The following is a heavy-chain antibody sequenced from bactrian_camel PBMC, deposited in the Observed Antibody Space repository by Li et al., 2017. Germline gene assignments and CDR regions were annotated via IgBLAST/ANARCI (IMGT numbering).Heavy chain of an antibody. CDR1: GYTYNPNR. V-gene: IGHV3S53*01. CDR3: TASDSPILCAYNY. CDR2: IFTDGGP. J-gene: IGHJ4*01. Sequence: HVQLVESGGGSVQAGGSLRLSCVASGYTYNPNRMGWFRQAPGKEREGVALIFTDGGPAYYVDSVKGRFTISEGDAKNTVDLQMNSLQPEDTAMYYCTASDSPILCAYNYWGQGTQVTVS.